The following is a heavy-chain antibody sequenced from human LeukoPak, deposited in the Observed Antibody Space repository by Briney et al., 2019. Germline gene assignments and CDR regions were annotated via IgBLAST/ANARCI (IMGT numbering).Heavy chain of an antibody. D-gene: IGHD3-22*01. CDR1: GFTFDDYA. CDR2: ISWNSGSI. J-gene: IGHJ4*02. V-gene: IGHV3-9*01. CDR3: ARYTIRYYYDSSTLSFFDY. Sequence: PGRSLRLSCAASGFTFDDYAMHWVRQAPGKGLEWVSGISWNSGSIGYADFVKGRFTISRDNAKNSLYLQMNSLRAEDTALYYCARYTIRYYYDSSTLSFFDYWGQGTLVTVSS.